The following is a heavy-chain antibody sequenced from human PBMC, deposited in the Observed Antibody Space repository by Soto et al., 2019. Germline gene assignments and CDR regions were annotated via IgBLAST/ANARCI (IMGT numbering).Heavy chain of an antibody. CDR1: GDSVSSNSAA. CDR2: TYYRSKWYN. V-gene: IGHV6-1*01. CDR3: ARGGPGIAVAGVAGFDY. J-gene: IGHJ4*02. Sequence: SETLSLTCAISGDSVSSNSAAWNWIRQSPSRGLEWLGRTYYRSKWYNDYAVSVKSRITINPDASKNQFSLQLNSVTPEDTAVYYCARGGPGIAVAGVAGFDYWGQGTLVTVSS. D-gene: IGHD6-19*01.